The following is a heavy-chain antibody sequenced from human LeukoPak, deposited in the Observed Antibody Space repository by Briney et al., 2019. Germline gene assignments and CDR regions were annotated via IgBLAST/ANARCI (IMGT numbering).Heavy chain of an antibody. CDR1: GGSFSGYY. V-gene: IGHV4-34*01. Sequence: SETLSLTCAVYGGSFSGYYWSWIRQPPGKGLEWIGEINHSGSTNYNPSLKSRVTISVDTSKNQFSLKLSSVTAADTAVDYCTRGRRCTIFGFGEHNLYYMDVWRKGTTVTVSS. D-gene: IGHD3-3*01. J-gene: IGHJ6*03. CDR3: TRGRRCTIFGFGEHNLYYMDV. CDR2: INHSGST.